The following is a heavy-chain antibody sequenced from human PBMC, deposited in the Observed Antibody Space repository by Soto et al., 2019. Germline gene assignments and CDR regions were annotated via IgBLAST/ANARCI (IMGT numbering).Heavy chain of an antibody. V-gene: IGHV1-3*01. J-gene: IGHJ4*02. D-gene: IGHD6-19*01. CDR1: GYTFTGYA. CDR2: INAGNGNT. CDR3: ARAVAVDADFDY. Sequence: ASVKVSCKASGYTFTGYAMHWVRQAPGQRLEWMGWINAGNGNTKYSQKFQGRVTITRDTSASTAYMELSSLRSEDTAVYYCARAVAVDADFDYWGQGTLVNVSS.